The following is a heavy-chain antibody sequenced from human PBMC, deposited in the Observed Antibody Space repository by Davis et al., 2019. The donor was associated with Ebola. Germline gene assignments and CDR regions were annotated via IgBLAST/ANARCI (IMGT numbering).Heavy chain of an antibody. CDR1: GYSFTSYW. V-gene: IGHV5-51*01. J-gene: IGHJ6*02. Sequence: KVSCKGSGYSFTSYWIGWVRQMPGKGLEWMGIIYPGDSDTRYSPSFQGQVTISADKSISTAYLQWSSLKASDTAMYYCARGPPISYGSYHYYGMDVWGQGTTVTVSS. CDR3: ARGPPISYGSYHYYGMDV. CDR2: IYPGDSDT. D-gene: IGHD5-18*01.